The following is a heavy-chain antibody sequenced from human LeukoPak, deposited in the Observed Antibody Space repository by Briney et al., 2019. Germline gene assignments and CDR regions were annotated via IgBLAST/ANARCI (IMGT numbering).Heavy chain of an antibody. CDR3: ARGSSGWYVSFDY. CDR1: GGTFSSYA. D-gene: IGHD6-19*01. CDR2: IIPIFGTA. J-gene: IGHJ4*02. V-gene: IGHV1-69*05. Sequence: SVKVSCKASGGTFSSYAVSWVRQAPGQGLEWMGGIIPIFGTANYAQKFQGRVTITTDESTSTAYMELSSLRSEDTAVYYCARGSSGWYVSFDYWGQGTLVTVSS.